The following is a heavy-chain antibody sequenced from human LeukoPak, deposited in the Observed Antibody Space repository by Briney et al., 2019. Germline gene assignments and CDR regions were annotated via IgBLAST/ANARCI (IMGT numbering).Heavy chain of an antibody. V-gene: IGHV3-23*01. D-gene: IGHD5-18*01. J-gene: IGHJ4*02. CDR2: ITGSGGST. Sequence: GGSLRLSCAASGFTFSSSGMGWVRQAPGKGLECVSPITGSGGSTSYTDSVKGRFTISRDNSKNTLYLQMNSLRAEDTAVYYCARGRNTGRQFYFDYWGQGTLSPSPQ. CDR1: GFTFSSSG. CDR3: ARGRNTGRQFYFDY.